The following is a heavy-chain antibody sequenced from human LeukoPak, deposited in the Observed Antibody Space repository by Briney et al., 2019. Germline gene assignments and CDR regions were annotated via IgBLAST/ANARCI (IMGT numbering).Heavy chain of an antibody. D-gene: IGHD3-10*01. CDR3: ARQAAGDDY. Sequence: GESLKISCKGSGYTFFTYWISWVRQMPGKGLEWMGRIDPSDSSVDYSPPFQGHVTISTDNSINTAYLQWSSLKASDTAIYFCARQAAGDDYWGQGSLVTVSS. CDR2: IDPSDSSV. J-gene: IGHJ4*02. CDR1: GYTFFTYW. V-gene: IGHV5-10-1*01.